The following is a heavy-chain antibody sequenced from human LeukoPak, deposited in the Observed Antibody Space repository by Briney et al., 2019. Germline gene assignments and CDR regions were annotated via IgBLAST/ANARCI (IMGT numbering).Heavy chain of an antibody. CDR3: AKSIPDTIFGVVTPDAIEM. Sequence: PGGSLRLSCAASGFTFDDYAMHWLRHATGKGLEWVSGISWNSGSIGYADSVKGRFTISRDNAKNSLYLQMNSLRAEDMALYYCAKSIPDTIFGVVTPDAIEMWGQGSLVTVSS. D-gene: IGHD3-3*01. J-gene: IGHJ3*02. CDR1: GFTFDDYA. V-gene: IGHV3-9*03. CDR2: ISWNSGSI.